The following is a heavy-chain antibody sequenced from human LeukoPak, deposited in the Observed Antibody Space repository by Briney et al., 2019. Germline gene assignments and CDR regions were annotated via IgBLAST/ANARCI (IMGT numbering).Heavy chain of an antibody. CDR2: IYYSGST. CDR1: GGSISSSSYY. CDR3: ARHTGYSGYEAFDS. V-gene: IGHV4-39*01. Sequence: SETLSLTCTVSGGSISSSSYYWGWIRQPPGKGLEWIGTIYYSGSTYYNPSLKGRVTISVDTSKSQFSLNLSSVTAAGTAVYYCARHTGYSGYEAFDSWGQGTLVTVSS. D-gene: IGHD5-12*01. J-gene: IGHJ5*01.